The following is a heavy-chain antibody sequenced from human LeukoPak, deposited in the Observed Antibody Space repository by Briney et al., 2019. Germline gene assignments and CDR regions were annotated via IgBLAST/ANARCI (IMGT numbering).Heavy chain of an antibody. CDR2: INPNSGGT. D-gene: IGHD6-19*01. J-gene: IGHJ4*02. V-gene: IGHV1-2*02. Sequence: ASVKVSCKASGYTFTCYYMHWVRQAPGQGLEWMGWINPNSGGTNYAQKFQGRVTMTRDTSISTAYMELSRLRSDDTAVYYCARAPTSLQWLVPYDIDYWGQGTLVTVSS. CDR3: ARAPTSLQWLVPYDIDY. CDR1: GYTFTCYY.